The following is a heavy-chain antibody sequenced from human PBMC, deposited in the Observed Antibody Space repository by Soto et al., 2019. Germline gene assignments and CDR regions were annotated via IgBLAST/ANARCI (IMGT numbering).Heavy chain of an antibody. V-gene: IGHV3-21*01. CDR1: GFIFDTYG. CDR3: ARFSNVYCSTTSCYYYNYAIDV. J-gene: IGHJ6*02. Sequence: KSGGSLRLSCAASGFIFDTYGLTWVRQAPGKGLEWVSSISSGSSGSSYIYYADSVKGRFTVSRDNANNSLYLQMNSLRAEDTAVYYCARFSNVYCSTTSCYYYNYAIDVWGQGTTVTVSS. CDR2: ISSGSSGSSYI. D-gene: IGHD2-2*01.